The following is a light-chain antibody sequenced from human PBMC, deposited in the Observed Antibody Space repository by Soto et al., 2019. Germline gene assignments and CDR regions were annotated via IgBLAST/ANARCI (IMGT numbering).Light chain of an antibody. Sequence: QSALTQPASVSGSPGQSITISCTGTSSDVGGYNYVSWYQQHPGKAPKLMIYEVSNRPSGVSNRFSGSKSGNTASLTISGFQAEDEADYYCSSSTSSDTLLFGGGTKLTVL. J-gene: IGLJ2*01. CDR1: SSDVGGYNY. V-gene: IGLV2-14*01. CDR2: EVS. CDR3: SSSTSSDTLL.